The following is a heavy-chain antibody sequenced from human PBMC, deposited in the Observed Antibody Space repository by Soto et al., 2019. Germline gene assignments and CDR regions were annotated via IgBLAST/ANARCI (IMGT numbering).Heavy chain of an antibody. CDR1: GFTLITYT. D-gene: IGHD3-10*01. CDR2: ISSDSAYI. V-gene: IGHV3-21*01. CDR3: ATRRDRGSGTPDY. Sequence: EAQPVESGGGLVKPGESLRLSCVASGFTLITYTMSWLRQPPGKGLEWVSSISSDSAYIYYADSVKGRFAISRDNPKNTLYLQMSSLRDEDTDIYCCATRRDRGSGTPDYWGQGTLVTVSS. J-gene: IGHJ4*02.